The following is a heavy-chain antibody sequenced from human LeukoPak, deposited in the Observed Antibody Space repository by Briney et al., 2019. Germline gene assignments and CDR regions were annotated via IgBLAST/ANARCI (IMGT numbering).Heavy chain of an antibody. CDR3: ARGRAFYDSSGYLHVDAFDI. CDR1: GFTFSSYW. V-gene: IGHV3-74*01. D-gene: IGHD3-22*01. Sequence: GGSLRLSCAASGFTFSSYWMHWVRHAPGKGLVWVSRINSDGSSTSYADSVKGRFTISRDNAKNTLYLQMNSLRAEDTAVYYCARGRAFYDSSGYLHVDAFDIWGQGTMVTVSS. J-gene: IGHJ3*02. CDR2: INSDGSST.